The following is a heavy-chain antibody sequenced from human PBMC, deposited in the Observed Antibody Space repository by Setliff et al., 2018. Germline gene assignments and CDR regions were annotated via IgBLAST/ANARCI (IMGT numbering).Heavy chain of an antibody. CDR3: VREGVDSRSSTDYRYYMDV. J-gene: IGHJ6*03. CDR1: GATFSSYG. CDR2: TIPMFGTT. V-gene: IGHV1-69*05. Sequence: VKVSCKASGATFSSYGISWVRQAPGQGLEWMGGTIPMFGTTEYAQKFQGRLTIITDESTNTAFMQLSSLRSDDTAVYYCVREGVDSRSSTDYRYYMDVWGKGTTVTVAS. D-gene: IGHD3-22*01.